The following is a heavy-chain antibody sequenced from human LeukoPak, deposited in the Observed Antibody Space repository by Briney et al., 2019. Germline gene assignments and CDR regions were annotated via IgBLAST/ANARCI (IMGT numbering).Heavy chain of an antibody. D-gene: IGHD1-14*01. Sequence: GGSLRLSCAASGFSFSSYWMSWVRQAPGKGLEWVANIKQDGSEMYYVDSVKGRFTISRDNAKTSLYLQMNSLRAEDTAVYYCARGLGYNIYWGQGTLVTVSS. CDR1: GFSFSSYW. J-gene: IGHJ4*02. CDR2: IKQDGSEM. CDR3: ARGLGYNIY. V-gene: IGHV3-7*03.